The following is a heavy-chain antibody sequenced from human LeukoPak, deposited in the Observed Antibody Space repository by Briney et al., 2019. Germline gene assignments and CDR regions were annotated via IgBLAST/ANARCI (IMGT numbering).Heavy chain of an antibody. V-gene: IGHV3-21*04. CDR2: ISSSSAYI. D-gene: IGHD2-15*01. J-gene: IGHJ4*02. Sequence: GGSLRLSCAASGFTFSYYNMNWVRQSPGKGLEWVSSISSSSAYISYADSVKGRFTISRDNPKNSLYLQMNNLRDEDAAVYYCARAPVTSCRGAFCYPFDYWGQGTLVTVSS. CDR3: ARAPVTSCRGAFCYPFDY. CDR1: GFTFSYYN.